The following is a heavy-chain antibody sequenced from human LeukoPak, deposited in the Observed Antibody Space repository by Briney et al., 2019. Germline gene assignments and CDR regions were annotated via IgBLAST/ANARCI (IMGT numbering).Heavy chain of an antibody. Sequence: ASVKVSCKASGYTLTYYYLHWVRQAPGQGLKWMGWINPNSGATHYAQSFQARVTMTKDTSIASSYMELTGLKSDDTAVYYCARGRRILGGPENAGDFFDFWGQGSLVTVSS. CDR2: INPNSGAT. J-gene: IGHJ4*01. D-gene: IGHD3-16*01. CDR1: GYTLTYYY. CDR3: ARGRRILGGPENAGDFFDF. V-gene: IGHV1-2*02.